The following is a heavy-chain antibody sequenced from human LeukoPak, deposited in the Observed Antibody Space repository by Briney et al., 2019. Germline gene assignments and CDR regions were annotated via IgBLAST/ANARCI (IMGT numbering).Heavy chain of an antibody. D-gene: IGHD6-13*01. CDR2: ISYDGSNK. J-gene: IGHJ4*02. CDR1: GFTFSSYA. V-gene: IGHV3-30*04. CDR3: ARDRSGTEHFDY. Sequence: PGRSLRLSCAASGFTFSSYAMHWVRQAPGKGLEWVAVISYDGSNKYNADSVKGRFTISRDNSKNTLYLQMNSLRAEDTAVYYCARDRSGTEHFDYWGQGTLVTVSS.